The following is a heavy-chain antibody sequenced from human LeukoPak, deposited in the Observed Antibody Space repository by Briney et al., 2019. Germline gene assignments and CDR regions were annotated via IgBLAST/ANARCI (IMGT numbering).Heavy chain of an antibody. J-gene: IGHJ4*02. CDR1: GFTFTNYT. CDR2: ISSFSSYI. CDR3: ASLSSGSLDY. Sequence: PGGSLRLSCAASGFTFTNYTMHWVRLAPGKGLEWVSSISSFSSYIYYTDSVRGRFTISRDNAKNSLYLQMDSLRDEDTAVYYCASLSSGSLDYWGQGTLVTVSS. V-gene: IGHV3-21*01. D-gene: IGHD6-19*01.